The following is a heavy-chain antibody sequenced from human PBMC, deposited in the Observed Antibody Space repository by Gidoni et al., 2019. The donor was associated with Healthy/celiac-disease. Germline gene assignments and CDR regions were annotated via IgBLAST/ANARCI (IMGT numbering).Heavy chain of an antibody. V-gene: IGHV4-30-2*01. J-gene: IGHJ4*02. CDR3: ARRGGLISGGYYPLDY. Sequence: QLQLQESGSGLVKPSQTLSLTCAVSGGSIRSGGYSWSWIRQPPGKGLEWIGYIYHSGSTYYNPSLKSRVTISVDRSKNQFSLKLSSVTAADTAVYYCARRGGLISGGYYPLDYWGQGTLVTVSS. CDR1: GGSIRSGGYS. D-gene: IGHD3-22*01. CDR2: IYHSGST.